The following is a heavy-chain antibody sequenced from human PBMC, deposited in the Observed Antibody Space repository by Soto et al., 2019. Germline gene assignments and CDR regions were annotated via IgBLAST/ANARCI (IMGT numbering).Heavy chain of an antibody. CDR1: GFTFSSYS. D-gene: IGHD3-22*01. Sequence: EVQLVESGGGLVKPGGSLRLSCAASGFTFSSYSMNWVRQAPGKGLEWVSSISSSSSYIYYADSVKGRFTISRDNAKNSLYLQMNSLRAEVTAVYYCARVGYYYDSSGYYYLWYFDLWGRGTLVTVSS. V-gene: IGHV3-21*01. CDR2: ISSSSSYI. CDR3: ARVGYYYDSSGYYYLWYFDL. J-gene: IGHJ2*01.